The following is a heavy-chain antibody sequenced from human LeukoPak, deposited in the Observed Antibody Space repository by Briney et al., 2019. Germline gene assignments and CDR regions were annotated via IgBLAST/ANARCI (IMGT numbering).Heavy chain of an antibody. CDR3: ARPNTDSSGYYFDY. V-gene: IGHV1-18*04. CDR1: GYTFIDHG. Sequence: ASVKVSCKASGYTFIDHGVSWVRQAPGQGLEWMGWIDTYRGSTNYAQELQGRVTVTTDTSTNTVYMELRSLRSDDTAVYYCARPNTDSSGYYFDYWGQGTLITVSS. CDR2: IDTYRGST. J-gene: IGHJ4*02. D-gene: IGHD5-12*01.